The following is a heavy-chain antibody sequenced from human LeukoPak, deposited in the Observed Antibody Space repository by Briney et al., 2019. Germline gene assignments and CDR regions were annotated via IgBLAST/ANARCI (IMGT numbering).Heavy chain of an antibody. V-gene: IGHV1-8*02. Sequence: ASVTVSCKASGYIFTTYDINWVRQATGQGLEWMGWMNPNSGNTGYAQKFQGRVTITRNTSINTAYMELSSLRSEDTAVYYCARVLITSANWFDHWGQGTLVTVSS. D-gene: IGHD1-14*01. CDR3: ARVLITSANWFDH. CDR1: GYIFTTYD. CDR2: MNPNSGNT. J-gene: IGHJ5*02.